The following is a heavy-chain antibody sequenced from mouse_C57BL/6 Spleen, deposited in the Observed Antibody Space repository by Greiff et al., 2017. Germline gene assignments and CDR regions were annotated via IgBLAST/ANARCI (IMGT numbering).Heavy chain of an antibody. Sequence: QVQLQQPGAELVKPGASVKLSCKASGYTFTSYWMHWVKQRPGQGLEWIGMIHPNSGSTNYNEKFNSKATLTVDKSSSTAYMQLSSLTSEDSAVYYCARREPYYAMDYWGQGTSVTVSS. J-gene: IGHJ4*01. CDR1: GYTFTSYW. CDR2: IHPNSGST. V-gene: IGHV1-64*01. CDR3: ARREPYYAMDY.